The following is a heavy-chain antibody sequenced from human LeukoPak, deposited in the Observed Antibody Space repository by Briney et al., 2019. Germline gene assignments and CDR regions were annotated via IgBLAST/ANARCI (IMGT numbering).Heavy chain of an antibody. V-gene: IGHV3-64*01. Sequence: PGGSLRLSCAASGLTFGTYAMHWVRQTPGKGLEYVSAISTNGVGTYYANSVKGRFTISRDNSNSTLYLQMGSLQIGNLSAYYIARYCSGVSCYSGYDYWGQGTLVTVSS. D-gene: IGHD2-15*01. J-gene: IGHJ4*02. CDR2: ISTNGVGT. CDR3: ARYCSGVSCYSGYDY. CDR1: GLTFGTYA.